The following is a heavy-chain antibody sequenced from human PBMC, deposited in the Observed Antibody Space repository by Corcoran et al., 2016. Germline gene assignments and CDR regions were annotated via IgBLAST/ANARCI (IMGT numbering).Heavy chain of an antibody. CDR1: GYTFGDYA. D-gene: IGHD4-17*01. CDR3: TREAHVCGDHLRLY. CDR2: IRSKAYGGTT. J-gene: IGHJ4*02. V-gene: IGHV3-49*03. Sequence: EVQLVESGGGLVQPGRSLRLSCTASGYTFGDYAMSWFSQAPGKGLEWVGFIRSKAYGGTTEYAASVKGRSTISRDDSKSIAYLQMNSLKTEDTAVYYCTREAHVCGDHLRLYWGQGTLVTVSS.